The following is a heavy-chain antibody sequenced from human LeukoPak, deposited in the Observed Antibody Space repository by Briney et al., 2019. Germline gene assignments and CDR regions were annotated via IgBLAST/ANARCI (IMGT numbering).Heavy chain of an antibody. CDR3: ARGVWFGELST. V-gene: IGHV1-18*01. J-gene: IGHJ4*02. CDR1: GYTFTSYG. D-gene: IGHD3-10*01. CDR2: ISAYNGNT. Sequence: ASVKVSCKASGYTFTSYGISWVRQAPGQGLEWMGWISAYNGNTNYAQKFQGRVTMTRNTSISTAYMELSSLRSEDTAVYYCARGVWFGELSTWGQGTLVTVSS.